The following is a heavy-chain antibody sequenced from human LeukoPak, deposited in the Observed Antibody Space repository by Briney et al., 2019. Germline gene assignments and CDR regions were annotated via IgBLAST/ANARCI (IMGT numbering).Heavy chain of an antibody. J-gene: IGHJ5*02. D-gene: IGHD6-19*01. CDR3: AKYYSSGWYGMTNWFDP. V-gene: IGHV5-51*01. Sequence: GESLKISCKGSGYSFTSYWIGWVRQMPGKGLEWMGIIHPGDYDTRYSQSFQGQVTISADKSISPAYLQWSSLKASDTAMYYCAKYYSSGWYGMTNWFDPWGQGTLVTVSS. CDR1: GYSFTSYW. CDR2: IHPGDYDT.